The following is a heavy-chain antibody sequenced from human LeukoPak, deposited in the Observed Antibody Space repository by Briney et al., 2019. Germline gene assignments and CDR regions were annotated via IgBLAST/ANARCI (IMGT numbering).Heavy chain of an antibody. J-gene: IGHJ4*02. CDR3: AKDSIKNDFWSGYLGYFDH. CDR2: ISYDGSNK. Sequence: GGSLRLSCAASGFTFSSYGMHWVRQAPGKGLEWVAVISYDGSNKYYADSVKGRFTISRDNAKNSLYLQMNSLRAEDTALYYCAKDSIKNDFWSGYLGYFDHWGQGTLVTVSS. D-gene: IGHD3-3*01. CDR1: GFTFSSYG. V-gene: IGHV3-30*18.